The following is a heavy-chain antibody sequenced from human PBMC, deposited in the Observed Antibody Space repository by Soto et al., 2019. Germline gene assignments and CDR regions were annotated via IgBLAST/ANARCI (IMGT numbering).Heavy chain of an antibody. J-gene: IGHJ6*02. Sequence: ASVKVSCKASGGSFSSFAFSWVRQAPGQGLEWMGWVSANNGHTNYAQNLQGRVSMTTDTSTSTAYMELRGLTFDDTAVYYCARDIESVTAKHFFYYYAMDVWGQGTTVTVSS. CDR2: VSANNGHT. CDR3: ARDIESVTAKHFFYYYAMDV. D-gene: IGHD2-8*01. CDR1: GGSFSSFA. V-gene: IGHV1-18*01.